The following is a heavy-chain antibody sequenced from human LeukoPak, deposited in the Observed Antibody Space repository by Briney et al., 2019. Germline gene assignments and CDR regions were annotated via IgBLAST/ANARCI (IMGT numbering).Heavy chain of an antibody. J-gene: IGHJ5*02. CDR3: ARHYGP. Sequence: SETLSLTCAVYGGSFSGYYWSWIRQPPGKGLEWIGEINHSGSTNYNPSLKSRVTISADTSKDQFSLKLTSVTAADTAVYYCARHYGPWGQGTLVTVSS. CDR1: GGSFSGYY. V-gene: IGHV4-34*01. D-gene: IGHD3-16*01. CDR2: INHSGST.